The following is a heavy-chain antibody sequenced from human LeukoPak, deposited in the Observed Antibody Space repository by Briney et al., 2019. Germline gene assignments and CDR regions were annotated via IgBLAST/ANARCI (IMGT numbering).Heavy chain of an antibody. D-gene: IGHD4-17*01. Sequence: ASVNVSCKVSGYTLTELSMHWVRQAPGKGLEWMGGFDPEDGETIYAQKFQGRVTMTEDTSTDTAYMELSSLRSEDTAVYYCATDRLTTGAFDIWGQGTMVTVSS. CDR1: GYTLTELS. V-gene: IGHV1-24*01. CDR2: FDPEDGET. CDR3: ATDRLTTGAFDI. J-gene: IGHJ3*02.